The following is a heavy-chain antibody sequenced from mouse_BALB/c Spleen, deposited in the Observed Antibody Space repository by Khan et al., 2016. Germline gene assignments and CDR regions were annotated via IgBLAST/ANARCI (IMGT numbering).Heavy chain of an antibody. D-gene: IGHD2-4*01. CDR1: GFNFNNNV. V-gene: IGHV10S3*01. CDR3: EREDYPYAMDY. J-gene: IGHJ4*01. Sequence: EVQLVETGGGLVQPKGSLKLSCAASGFNFNNNVMNWVRQAPGKGLEWVARIRSKSSNYETNYADSVKDRFTISRDDSQSMLYLQMNNLKTEDTAMYYGEREDYPYAMDYWGQGTSVTVSS. CDR2: IRSKSSNYET.